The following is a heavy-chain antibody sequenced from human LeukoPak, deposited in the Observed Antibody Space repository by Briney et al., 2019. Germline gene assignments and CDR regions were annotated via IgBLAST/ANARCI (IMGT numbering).Heavy chain of an antibody. CDR1: GGSISSYY. V-gene: IGHV4-59*01. CDR3: ARGKYSYGPYFDY. CDR2: IYYSGST. D-gene: IGHD5-18*01. Sequence: TSETLSLTCTVSGGSISSYYWSWIRQPPGKGLEWIGYIYYSGSTNYNPSLKSRVTISVDTSKNQFSLKLSSVTAADTAVYYCARGKYSYGPYFDYWGQGTLVTVSS. J-gene: IGHJ4*02.